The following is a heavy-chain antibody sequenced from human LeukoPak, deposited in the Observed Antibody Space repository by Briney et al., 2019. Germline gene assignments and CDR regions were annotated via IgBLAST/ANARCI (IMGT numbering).Heavy chain of an antibody. J-gene: IGHJ4*02. Sequence: ASVKVSCKASGNTFTNNGISWVRQAPGQGLEWMGWISAYNGNTNYAQKFQGRVTMTTDTSTSTAYMELRSLRSDDTAVYYCARDGSSWPYYFDYWGQGTLVTVSS. CDR3: ARDGSSWPYYFDY. CDR1: GNTFTNNG. CDR2: ISAYNGNT. D-gene: IGHD6-13*01. V-gene: IGHV1-18*01.